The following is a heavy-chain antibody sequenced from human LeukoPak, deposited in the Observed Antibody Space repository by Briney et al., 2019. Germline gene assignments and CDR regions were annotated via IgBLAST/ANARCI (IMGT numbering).Heavy chain of an antibody. Sequence: GGSLRLSCAASGFTFSSYAMHWVRQAPGKGLEWVAVISYDGSNKYYADSVKGRFTISRDNSKNTLYLQMNSLRAEDTAVYYCARTPIDYSNSGYFDYWGQGTLVTVSS. V-gene: IGHV3-30*04. CDR3: ARTPIDYSNSGYFDY. J-gene: IGHJ4*02. D-gene: IGHD4-11*01. CDR2: ISYDGSNK. CDR1: GFTFSSYA.